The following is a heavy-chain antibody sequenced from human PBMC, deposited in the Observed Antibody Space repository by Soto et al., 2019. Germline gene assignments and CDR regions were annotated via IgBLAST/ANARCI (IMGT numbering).Heavy chain of an antibody. J-gene: IGHJ4*02. CDR2: ISSDGTNK. CDR3: ARAITVVAPVDY. CDR1: EFTFSTYA. D-gene: IGHD2-15*01. V-gene: IGHV3-30*01. Sequence: SLRLSCAASEFTFSTYAMHWVRQAPGKGLEWVSVISSDGTNKYYADSVKGRFTISRENTKDTLSLQMNSLRGEDTAVYYCARAITVVAPVDYWGQGIMVTVYS.